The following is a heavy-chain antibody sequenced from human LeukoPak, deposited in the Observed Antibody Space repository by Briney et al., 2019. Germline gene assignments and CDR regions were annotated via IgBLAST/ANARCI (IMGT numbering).Heavy chain of an antibody. CDR3: AKVSDRDSSGYYWGFEY. Sequence: SETLSLTCAVSGGSISGYYWSWIRQPPGKGLECIGYIYYSGSTNYNPSLKSRVTISVDTSRNQFSLKLTSVTAADTAVYYCAKVSDRDSSGYYWGFEYWGQGTLVTVSS. D-gene: IGHD3-22*01. CDR2: IYYSGST. CDR1: GGSISGYY. J-gene: IGHJ4*02. V-gene: IGHV4-59*08.